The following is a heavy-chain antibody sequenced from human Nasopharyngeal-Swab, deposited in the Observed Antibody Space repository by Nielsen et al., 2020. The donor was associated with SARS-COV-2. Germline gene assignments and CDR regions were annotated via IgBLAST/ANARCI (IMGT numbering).Heavy chain of an antibody. CDR1: GFTFSSCG. D-gene: IGHD5-18*01. CDR2: ISYDGSNK. Sequence: GGSLRLSCAASGFTFSSCGMHWVRQAPGKGLEWVAVISYDGSNKYYADSVKGRFTISRDNSKNTLYLQMNSLRAEDTAVYYCAKDYSYGYSDYYYYYMDVWGKGTTVTVSS. J-gene: IGHJ6*03. V-gene: IGHV3-30*18. CDR3: AKDYSYGYSDYYYYYMDV.